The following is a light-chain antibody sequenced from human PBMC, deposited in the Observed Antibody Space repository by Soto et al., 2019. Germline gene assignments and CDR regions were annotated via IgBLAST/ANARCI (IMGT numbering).Light chain of an antibody. CDR2: AAS. CDR3: QQASSFPPT. J-gene: IGKJ5*01. CDR1: QDISSW. Sequence: DIQMTQSPSSVSASVGDRVTITCRASQDISSWLAWYQQKPGKAPKIMIYAASSLQGGVPSRFSGSGSGTEFTLTISSLQPEDFATYYCQQASSFPPTFGQGTRLYIK. V-gene: IGKV1-12*01.